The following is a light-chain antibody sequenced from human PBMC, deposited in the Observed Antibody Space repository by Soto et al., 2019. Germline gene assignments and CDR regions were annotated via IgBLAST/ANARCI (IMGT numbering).Light chain of an antibody. J-gene: IGKJ1*01. CDR1: QSISNL. Sequence: EIQMTQSPSTLSASVGDRVTLACRASQSISNLLAWYQQRPGKAPQLLFYDASTLLRGVPSRFSGSGCGTEFTLTISSLQPDYFATYCCQQFKRYSSWTFGQGTKVEIK. CDR3: QQFKRYSSWT. V-gene: IGKV1-5*01. CDR2: DAS.